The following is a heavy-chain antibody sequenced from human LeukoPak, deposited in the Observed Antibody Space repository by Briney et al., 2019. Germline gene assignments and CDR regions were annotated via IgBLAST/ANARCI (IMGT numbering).Heavy chain of an antibody. CDR2: INHSGST. V-gene: IGHV4-34*01. J-gene: IGHJ3*02. CDR3: ARHIVVVTATSPPQYDAFDI. Sequence: PSETLSLTCAVYGGSFSGYYWSWIRQPPGKGLEWIGEINHSGSTNYNPSLKSRVTISVDTSKNQFSLKLSSVTAADTAVYYCARHIVVVTATSPPQYDAFDIWGQGTMVTVSS. CDR1: GGSFSGYY. D-gene: IGHD2-21*02.